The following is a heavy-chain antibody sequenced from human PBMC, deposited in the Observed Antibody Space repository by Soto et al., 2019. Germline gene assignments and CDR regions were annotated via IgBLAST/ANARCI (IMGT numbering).Heavy chain of an antibody. Sequence: PGGSLRLSCAVSGFTFSNYWMTWVRQAPGKGLEWVAYMNQDGSQIYYVDSLRGRFTISRDNAKNSLYLQMNSLRVDDTAVCYCARDRGPNTPDYWGQGTLVTVSS. D-gene: IGHD2-2*02. CDR1: GFTFSNYW. CDR2: MNQDGSQI. J-gene: IGHJ4*02. V-gene: IGHV3-7*01. CDR3: ARDRGPNTPDY.